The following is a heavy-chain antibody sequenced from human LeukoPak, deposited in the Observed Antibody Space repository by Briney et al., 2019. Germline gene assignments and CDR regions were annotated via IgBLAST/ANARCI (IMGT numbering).Heavy chain of an antibody. Sequence: GRSLRLSCAASGVTFGSNWMHWVRQVPGKGLVWVSRISGDGSSTSYADSVKGRFTISRDNAKNTLYLQMNSLRAEDTAVYYCGRPFGISIYCMDSWGQGTLVTVSS. CDR3: GRPFGISIYCMDS. J-gene: IGHJ4*02. CDR1: GVTFGSNW. V-gene: IGHV3-74*01. CDR2: ISGDGSST. D-gene: IGHD2-21*01.